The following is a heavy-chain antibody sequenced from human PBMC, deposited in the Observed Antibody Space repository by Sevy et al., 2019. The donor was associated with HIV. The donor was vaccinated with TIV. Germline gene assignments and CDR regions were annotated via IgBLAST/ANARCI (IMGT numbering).Heavy chain of an antibody. CDR1: GYILTELS. V-gene: IGHV1-24*01. Sequence: ASVKVSCKVSGYILTELSMHWVRQAPRKGLEWMGGFDPEDGETIYAQKFQGRVTMTEDTSTDTAYMDLSSLRSEDTAVDYCATDSVLLKGRYYDSSGYYLHYWGQVTLVTVSS. CDR3: ATDSVLLKGRYYDSSGYYLHY. J-gene: IGHJ4*02. CDR2: FDPEDGET. D-gene: IGHD3-22*01.